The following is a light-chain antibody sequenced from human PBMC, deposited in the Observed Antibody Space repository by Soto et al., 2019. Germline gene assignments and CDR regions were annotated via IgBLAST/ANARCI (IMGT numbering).Light chain of an antibody. CDR2: ATS. CDR1: QSVSSTY. Sequence: EIVLTQSPGTLSLSPGERATLSCRASQSVSSTYFAWYQQKPGQAPRPLIFATSNRATGIPDRFSGSGSGTDFTLTICRLEPEDFAVYYCQEYGGSPLYAFGQGTKLEIK. J-gene: IGKJ2*01. CDR3: QEYGGSPLYA. V-gene: IGKV3-20*01.